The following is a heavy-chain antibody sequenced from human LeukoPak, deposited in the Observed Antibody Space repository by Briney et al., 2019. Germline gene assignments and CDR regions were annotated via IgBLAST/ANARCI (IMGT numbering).Heavy chain of an antibody. CDR2: ITYGGYYK. D-gene: IGHD3-10*01. J-gene: IGHJ4*02. Sequence: GGSLRLSCEASGFTFSSYGMHWVRQAPGRGLEWVALITYGGYYKYYADSVKGRFTISSDNSKNTLYLHMNNLRPEDTAVYYCAKDRSAVVRASPMDSWGQGTLVIVSS. CDR3: AKDRSAVVRASPMDS. CDR1: GFTFSSYG. V-gene: IGHV3-30*18.